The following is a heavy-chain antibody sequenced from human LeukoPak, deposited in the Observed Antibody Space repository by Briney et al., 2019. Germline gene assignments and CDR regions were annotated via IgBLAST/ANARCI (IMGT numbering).Heavy chain of an antibody. J-gene: IGHJ4*02. CDR2: IIDTGST. CDR1: GESFSGYY. D-gene: IGHD3-9*01. CDR3: ARGRGSFDWPWGY. V-gene: IGHV4-34*01. Sequence: SETLSLTCVVYGESFSGYYCTWIRQPPGKGLEWIGEIIDTGSTNYNSSLKSRATISVDTSTNQSSLNLSSVTAADTAVYYCARGRGSFDWPWGYWGQGTLVTVSS.